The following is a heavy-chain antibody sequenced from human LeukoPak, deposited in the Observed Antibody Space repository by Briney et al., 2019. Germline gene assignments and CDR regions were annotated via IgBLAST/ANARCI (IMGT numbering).Heavy chain of an antibody. Sequence: GGSLRLSCAASGFTFSSYEMNWVRQAPGKGLEWASYISSSGSTIYYADSVKGRFTTSRDNAKNSLYLQMNSLRAEDTAVYYRARGGYGDYVRVDYWGQGTLVTVSS. J-gene: IGHJ4*02. CDR1: GFTFSSYE. CDR3: ARGGYGDYVRVDY. V-gene: IGHV3-48*03. D-gene: IGHD4-17*01. CDR2: ISSSGSTI.